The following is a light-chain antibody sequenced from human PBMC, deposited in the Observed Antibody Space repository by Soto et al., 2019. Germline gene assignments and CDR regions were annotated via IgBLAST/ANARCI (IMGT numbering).Light chain of an antibody. V-gene: IGKV1-5*03. CDR2: KAS. CDR1: QSISNW. J-gene: IGKJ1*01. CDR3: QQYYTYSGT. Sequence: DIQMTQSPSTLSASVGDRVTITCRASQSISNWLAWYQQKPGKAPKLLIYKASSLESGVPSRFSGSGSGTEFTLTISSLQPDDFATYYCQQYYTYSGTFGQGTKVEI.